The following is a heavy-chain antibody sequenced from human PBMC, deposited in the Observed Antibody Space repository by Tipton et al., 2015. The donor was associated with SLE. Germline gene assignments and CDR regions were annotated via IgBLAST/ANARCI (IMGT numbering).Heavy chain of an antibody. CDR2: IYYSGST. V-gene: IGHV4-61*01. D-gene: IGHD4-17*01. J-gene: IGHJ5*02. Sequence: TLSLTCTVSGGSVSSGSYYWSWIRQPPGKGLEWIGYIYYSGSTNYNPSLKSRVTISVDTSKNQFSLKLSSVTAADTAVYYCARGWMTTVTVGFDPWGQGTLVTVSS. CDR1: GGSVSSGSYY. CDR3: ARGWMTTVTVGFDP.